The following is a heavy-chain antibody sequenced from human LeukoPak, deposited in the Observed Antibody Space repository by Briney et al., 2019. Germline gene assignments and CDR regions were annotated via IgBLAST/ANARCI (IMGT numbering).Heavy chain of an antibody. D-gene: IGHD1-26*01. J-gene: IGHJ3*02. CDR1: GYTFTSYD. V-gene: IGHV1-8*03. CDR2: MNPNSGNT. Sequence: ASVKVSCKASGYTFTSYDINWVRQATGQGLGWMGWMNPNSGNTGYAQKFQGRVTITRNTSISTAYMELSSLRSEDTAVYYCATGAKWELTAGAFDIWGQGTMVTVSS. CDR3: ATGAKWELTAGAFDI.